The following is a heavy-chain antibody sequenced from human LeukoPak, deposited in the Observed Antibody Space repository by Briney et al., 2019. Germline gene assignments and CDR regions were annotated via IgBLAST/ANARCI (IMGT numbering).Heavy chain of an antibody. D-gene: IGHD6-13*01. Sequence: GGSLRLSCAASGFTVSSNYMSWVRQAPGKGQEWVSVIYSGGSTYYADSVKGRFTISRDNSKNTLYLQMNSLRAEDTAVYYCARGGGAIAAAGALDYWGQGTLVTVSS. J-gene: IGHJ4*02. V-gene: IGHV3-66*01. CDR1: GFTVSSNY. CDR3: ARGGGAIAAAGALDY. CDR2: IYSGGST.